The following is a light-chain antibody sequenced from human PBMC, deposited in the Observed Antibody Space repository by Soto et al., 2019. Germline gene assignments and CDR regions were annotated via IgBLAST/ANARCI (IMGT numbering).Light chain of an antibody. Sequence: EIVLTQSPDTLSLSPGERATLSCRASQRVGSHLTWYQHKPGQAPRLLIYDAFNRATVIPARFSGSGSGTDFTRTISSLEPEDFAVYYCQQRTNWRLSFGGGTKVEI. CDR3: QQRTNWRLS. CDR2: DAF. V-gene: IGKV3-11*01. CDR1: QRVGSH. J-gene: IGKJ4*01.